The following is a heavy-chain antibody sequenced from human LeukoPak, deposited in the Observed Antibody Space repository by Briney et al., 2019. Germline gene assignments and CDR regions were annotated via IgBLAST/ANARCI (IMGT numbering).Heavy chain of an antibody. CDR3: AKDRYYYDSSGYYYDY. Sequence: PGGSLRLSCAASGFTFSSYAMSWVRQAPGKGLEWVSAISGSGGSTYYADSVKGRFTISRDNSKNTLYLQMNSLRPEETAVYYCAKDRYYYDSSGYYYDYWGQGTLVTVSS. V-gene: IGHV3-23*01. CDR2: ISGSGGST. J-gene: IGHJ4*02. CDR1: GFTFSSYA. D-gene: IGHD3-22*01.